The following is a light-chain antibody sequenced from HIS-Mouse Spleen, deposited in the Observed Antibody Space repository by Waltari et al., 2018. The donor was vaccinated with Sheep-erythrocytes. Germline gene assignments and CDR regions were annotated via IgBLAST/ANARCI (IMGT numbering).Light chain of an antibody. CDR2: EGS. V-gene: IGLV2-23*01. J-gene: IGLJ2*01. CDR1: SSDVGRYNL. Sequence: QSALTQPASVSGSPGQSITISCTGTSSDVGRYNLVSWYQQHPGKAPRLMIYEGSKRPSGVYQRCSGSKSGHTAYLTISWLQAVDEADYYCCSYAGSSTLVFGGGTKLTVL. CDR3: CSYAGSSTLV.